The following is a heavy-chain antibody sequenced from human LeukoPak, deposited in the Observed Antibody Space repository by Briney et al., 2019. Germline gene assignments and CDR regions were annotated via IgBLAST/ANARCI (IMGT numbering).Heavy chain of an antibody. CDR3: ARDPLFDYGDHGPSDY. J-gene: IGHJ4*02. Sequence: GGSLRLTCATSGFTFGSHEMNWVRQAPGKGLEWVSYISNSGSIIYYSDSVKGRFTISRDNAKKSLYLQMNSLRAEDTAVYYCARDPLFDYGDHGPSDYWGQGTQVTVSS. CDR2: ISNSGSII. V-gene: IGHV3-48*03. CDR1: GFTFGSHE. D-gene: IGHD4-17*01.